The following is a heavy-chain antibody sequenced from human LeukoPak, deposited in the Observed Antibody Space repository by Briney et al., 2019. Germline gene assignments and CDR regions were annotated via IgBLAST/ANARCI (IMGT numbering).Heavy chain of an antibody. Sequence: GGSLRLSCAASGFTFSTYAMHWVRQAPGKGLEWVTVISYDATDKFYADSVKGRFTISRDNSENTLYLQMNSLRVEDTAVYYCARDADTTVASYYFDYWGQGTLVAVSS. D-gene: IGHD5-18*01. V-gene: IGHV3-30-3*01. CDR2: ISYDATDK. J-gene: IGHJ4*02. CDR3: ARDADTTVASYYFDY. CDR1: GFTFSTYA.